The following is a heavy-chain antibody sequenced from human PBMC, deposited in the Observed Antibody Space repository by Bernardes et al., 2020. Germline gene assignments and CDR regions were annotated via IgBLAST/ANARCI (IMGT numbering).Heavy chain of an antibody. CDR2: ISSNGGST. CDR3: VKGSIAVAGRFSDY. D-gene: IGHD6-19*01. V-gene: IGHV3-64D*06. J-gene: IGHJ4*02. CDR1: GFTFSSYA. Sequence: GGSLRLSCSASGFTFSSYAMHWVRQAPGKGLEYVSAISSNGGSTYYADSVKGRFTISRDNSKNTLYLQMSSLRAEDTAVYYCVKGSIAVAGRFSDYWGQGTLVTVSS.